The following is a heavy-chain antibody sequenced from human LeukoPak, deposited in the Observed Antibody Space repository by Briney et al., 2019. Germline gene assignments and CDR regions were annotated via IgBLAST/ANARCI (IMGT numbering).Heavy chain of an antibody. V-gene: IGHV3-23*01. J-gene: IGHJ6*02. Sequence: GASLRLSCAASGFTFSSYAMSWVRQAPGKGLEWVSAISGSGGSTYYADSVKGRFTISRDNSKNTLYLQMNSLRAEDTAVYYCARELSYYGSGGYWSPPMDVWGQGTTVTVSS. CDR2: ISGSGGST. D-gene: IGHD3-10*01. CDR1: GFTFSSYA. CDR3: ARELSYYGSGGYWSPPMDV.